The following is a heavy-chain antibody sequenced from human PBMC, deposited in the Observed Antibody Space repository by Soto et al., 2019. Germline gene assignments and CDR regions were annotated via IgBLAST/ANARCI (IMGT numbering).Heavy chain of an antibody. D-gene: IGHD2-2*02. CDR1: GGSFSGYY. CDR2: INHSGST. V-gene: IGHV4-34*01. CDR3: ARGTVVVPAAIPGMDV. Sequence: SETLSLTCAVYGGSFSGYYWSWIRQPPGKGLEWIGEINHSGSTNYNPSLKSRVTISVDTSKNQFSLKLSSVTAADTAVYYCARGTVVVPAAIPGMDVWGQGTTVT. J-gene: IGHJ6*02.